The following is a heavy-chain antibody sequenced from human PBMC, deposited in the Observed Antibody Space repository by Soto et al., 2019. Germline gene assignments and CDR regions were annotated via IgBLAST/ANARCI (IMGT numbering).Heavy chain of an antibody. CDR2: ISYGGST. CDR3: AAGGGLPRYY. Sequence: SETLSLTCTVSGGSISSGNYYWSWIRQPPGKGLEWIGFISYGGSTYYSASLKSRFTISVDRSKNQFSLKLSSVTAADTAVYYCAAGGGLPRYYSGQGTLVTVSS. V-gene: IGHV4-30-4*01. D-gene: IGHD5-12*01. J-gene: IGHJ4*02. CDR1: GGSISSGNYY.